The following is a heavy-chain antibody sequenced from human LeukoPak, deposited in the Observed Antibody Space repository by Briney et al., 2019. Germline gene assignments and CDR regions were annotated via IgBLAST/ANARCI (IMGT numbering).Heavy chain of an antibody. Sequence: GGSLRLSCAASGYTFSSHWMSWVRQAQGKGLEWVANIKEDGSEQYYVDSVKGRFTISRDNAKNSLYLQVNSLRAEDAAVYYCARKQLAPDYWGQGTLVTVSS. J-gene: IGHJ4*02. D-gene: IGHD6-13*01. CDR2: IKEDGSEQ. CDR1: GYTFSSHW. CDR3: ARKQLAPDY. V-gene: IGHV3-7*04.